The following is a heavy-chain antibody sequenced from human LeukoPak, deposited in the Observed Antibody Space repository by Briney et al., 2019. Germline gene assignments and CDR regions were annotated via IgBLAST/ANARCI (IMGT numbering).Heavy chain of an antibody. V-gene: IGHV1-18*01. CDR1: GYTFTSNG. CDR3: ARDQYYYDRSGYEPFLD. Sequence: GASVTVSCTASGYTFTSNGISWGRQAPGQGLEWMGWISAYNGNTNYAHKLQGRVTMATNTSTSTAYMELRSLRSDDTAVYYCARDQYYYDRSGYEPFLDWGQGTLVTVSS. J-gene: IGHJ4*02. CDR2: ISAYNGNT. D-gene: IGHD3-22*01.